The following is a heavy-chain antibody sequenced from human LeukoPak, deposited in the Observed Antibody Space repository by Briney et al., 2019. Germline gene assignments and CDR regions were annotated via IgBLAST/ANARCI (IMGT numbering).Heavy chain of an antibody. J-gene: IGHJ4*02. V-gene: IGHV3-30-3*01. CDR1: GFTFSSYA. CDR3: ARGRIGYCTNGVCYTAHAFDY. CDR2: ISYDGSNK. Sequence: PGGSLRLSCAASGFTFSSYAMHWVRQAPGKGLEWVAVISYDGSNKYYADSVKGRFTISRDNSKNTLYLQMNSLRAEDTAVYYCARGRIGYCTNGVCYTAHAFDYWGQGTLVTVSS. D-gene: IGHD2-8*01.